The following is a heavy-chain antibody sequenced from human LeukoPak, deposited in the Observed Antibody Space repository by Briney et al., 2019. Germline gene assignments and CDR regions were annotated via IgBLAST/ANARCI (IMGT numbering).Heavy chain of an antibody. CDR3: ARDHPSYYFDTPNAFDI. CDR2: IYHNVNT. V-gene: IGHV4-38-2*02. Sequence: SETLSLTCTVSGFSVSSNYYWGWIRQPPGKGLEWIASIYHNVNTYYNPSLKSRVTISVDTSKNQFSLNLSSVTAADTAVYYCARDHPSYYFDTPNAFDIWGQGTMVTVSS. J-gene: IGHJ3*02. D-gene: IGHD3-22*01. CDR1: GFSVSSNYY.